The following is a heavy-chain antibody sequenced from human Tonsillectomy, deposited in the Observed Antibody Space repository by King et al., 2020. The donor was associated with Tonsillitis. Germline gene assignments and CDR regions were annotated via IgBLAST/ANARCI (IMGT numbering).Heavy chain of an antibody. CDR3: TRVVSRIEVTGPDFDY. J-gene: IGHJ4*02. CDR2: IRKKAYGGTA. D-gene: IGHD6-19*01. CDR1: GFDFGDYA. Sequence: VQLVESGGGLVQPGRSLRLSCKGSGFDFGDYAMTWFRQASGEGLEWVGFIRKKAYGGTAEYAASVKGRFTISRDDSESIAYLQMNSLKTEDTAVYYCTRVVSRIEVTGPDFDYWGQGTLVSVAS. V-gene: IGHV3-49*03.